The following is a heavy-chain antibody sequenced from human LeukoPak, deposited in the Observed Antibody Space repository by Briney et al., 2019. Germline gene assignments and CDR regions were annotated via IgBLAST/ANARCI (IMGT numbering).Heavy chain of an antibody. J-gene: IGHJ4*02. CDR2: FGGSGGGP. CDR3: AKARGATVNDPADY. Sequence: PGGSLRLSCAASGFSFSDYAMNWVRQAPGKGLEWVSSFGGSGGGPWHAASVKGRFSISRDNSKNTLYLQMSSLSDEDTALYYCAKARGATVNDPADYWGQGILVTVSS. CDR1: GFSFSDYA. D-gene: IGHD2/OR15-2a*01. V-gene: IGHV3-23*01.